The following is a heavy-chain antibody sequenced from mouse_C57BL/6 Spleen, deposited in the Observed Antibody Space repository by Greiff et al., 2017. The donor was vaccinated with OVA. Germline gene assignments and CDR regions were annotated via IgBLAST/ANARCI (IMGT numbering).Heavy chain of an antibody. CDR1: GFTITNTD. CDR3: ARKYYYRRRGNYFDY. D-gene: IGHD1-1*01. V-gene: IGHV14-3*01. CDR2: IDPANGNT. Sequence: EVQLLQSVAELVRPGASVKLSCTASGFTITNTDMHWVKQRPEQGLEWIGRIDPANGNTNYAPKFQGKAIITADTSSNTAYLQLSSLTSEDTAIYYCARKYYYRRRGNYFDYWGQGTTRTVSS. J-gene: IGHJ2*01.